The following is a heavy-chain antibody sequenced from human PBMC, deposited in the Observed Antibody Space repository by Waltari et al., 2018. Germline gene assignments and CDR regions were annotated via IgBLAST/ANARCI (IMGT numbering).Heavy chain of an antibody. Sequence: EVQLVESGGGLVQPGGSLRLSCAASGFTFSSYSMNWVRQAPGKGLEWVSYISSSSTIYYADSVKGRFTISRDNAKNSLYLQMNSLRAEDTAVYYCARDRSGYYYYYGMDVWGQGTTVTVSS. CDR2: ISSSSTI. J-gene: IGHJ6*02. CDR3: ARDRSGYYYYYGMDV. V-gene: IGHV3-48*01. CDR1: GFTFSSYS.